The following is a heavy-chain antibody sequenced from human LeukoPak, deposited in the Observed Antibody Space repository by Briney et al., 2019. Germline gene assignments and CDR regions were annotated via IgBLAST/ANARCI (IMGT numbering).Heavy chain of an antibody. Sequence: GGSLRLSCAASGFTFSNAWLIWVRQAPGKGLEWVGRIKSKTDGGTTDYAAPVKGRFTISRDDSKNTLYLQMNSLKTEYTAVYYCTTEYYYDSSGYYYKGYWGQGTLVTVSS. CDR3: TTEYYYDSSGYYYKGY. V-gene: IGHV3-15*01. CDR2: IKSKTDGGTT. D-gene: IGHD3-22*01. CDR1: GFTFSNAW. J-gene: IGHJ4*02.